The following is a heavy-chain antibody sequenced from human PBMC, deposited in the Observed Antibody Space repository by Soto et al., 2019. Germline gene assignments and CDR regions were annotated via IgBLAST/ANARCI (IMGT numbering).Heavy chain of an antibody. D-gene: IGHD1-20*01. CDR3: ARPERYNWNDGDAFDI. CDR2: INWNGGST. J-gene: IGHJ3*02. V-gene: IGHV3-20*01. Sequence: AGGSLRLSCAASGFTFDDYGMSWVRQAPGKGLEWVSGINWNGGSTGYADSVKGRFTISRDNAKNSLYLQMNSLRAEDTALYHCARPERYNWNDGDAFDIWGQGTMVTVSS. CDR1: GFTFDDYG.